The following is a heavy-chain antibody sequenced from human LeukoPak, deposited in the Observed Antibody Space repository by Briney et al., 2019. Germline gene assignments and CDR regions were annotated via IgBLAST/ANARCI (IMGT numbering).Heavy chain of an antibody. J-gene: IGHJ6*03. Sequence: GSSVKVSCKASGGTFSSNAIGWVRQAPGQGLEWMGGIIPIFGTANYAQKFQGRVTITTDESTSTAYMERSSLRSEDTAVYYCARTYYDFWSGYMDVWGKGTTVTVSS. CDR1: GGTFSSNA. V-gene: IGHV1-69*05. CDR3: ARTYYDFWSGYMDV. D-gene: IGHD3-3*01. CDR2: IIPIFGTA.